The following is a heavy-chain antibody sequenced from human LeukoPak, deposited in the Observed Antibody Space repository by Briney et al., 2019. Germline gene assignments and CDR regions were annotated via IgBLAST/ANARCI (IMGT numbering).Heavy chain of an antibody. CDR2: ISSSSSYT. V-gene: IGHV3-11*05. Sequence: LSLTCAVYGGSFSGYYWSWIRQAPGKGLEWVSYISSSSSYTNYADSVKGRFTISRDNAKNSLYLQMNSLRAEDTAVYYCTRDGSGNYYDSSGYRNWFDHWGQGSLVTVSS. CDR1: GGSFSGYY. J-gene: IGHJ5*02. D-gene: IGHD3-22*01. CDR3: TRDGSGNYYDSSGYRNWFDH.